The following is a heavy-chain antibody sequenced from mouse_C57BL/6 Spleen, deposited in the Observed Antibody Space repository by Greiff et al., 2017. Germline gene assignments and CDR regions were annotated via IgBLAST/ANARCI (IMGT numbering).Heavy chain of an antibody. D-gene: IGHD2-12*01. J-gene: IGHJ1*03. CDR2: IDPNSGGT. V-gene: IGHV1-72*01. CDR3: ARGIYSPSCWYFDV. Sequence: VRLQQPGAELVKPGASVKLSCKASGYTFTSYWMQWVKQRPGRGLEWIGRIDPNSGGTKYNEKFKSKATLTVDKPSNTAYMQLSRLTSDDSAVYFCARGIYSPSCWYFDVWGKGTTVTVSS. CDR1: GYTFTSYW.